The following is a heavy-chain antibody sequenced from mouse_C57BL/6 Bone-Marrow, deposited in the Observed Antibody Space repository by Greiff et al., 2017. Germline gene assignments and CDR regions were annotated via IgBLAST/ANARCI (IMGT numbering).Heavy chain of an antibody. CDR3: ARCAYGSSRYWFAY. D-gene: IGHD1-1*01. V-gene: IGHV1-85*01. CDR1: GYTFTSYD. CDR2: IYPRDGST. Sequence: QVQLKESGPELVKPGASVKLSCKASGYTFTSYDINWVKQRPGQGLEWIGWIYPRDGSTKYNEKFKGKATLTVDTSSSTAYMELHSLTSEDSAVYFCARCAYGSSRYWFAYWGQGTLVTVSA. J-gene: IGHJ3*01.